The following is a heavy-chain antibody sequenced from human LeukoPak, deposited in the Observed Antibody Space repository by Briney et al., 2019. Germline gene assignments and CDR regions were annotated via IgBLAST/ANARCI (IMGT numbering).Heavy chain of an antibody. V-gene: IGHV4-39*07. CDR3: ARDRRCSGGSCYEGAFDY. Sequence: SETLSLTCTVSGGSISSSSYYWGWIRQPPGKGLEWIGSFYYSGNTYYNPSLKSRVTISVDTSKNQFSLKLSSVTAADTAVYYCARDRRCSGGSCYEGAFDYWGQGTLVTVSS. J-gene: IGHJ4*02. D-gene: IGHD2-15*01. CDR2: FYYSGNT. CDR1: GGSISSSSYY.